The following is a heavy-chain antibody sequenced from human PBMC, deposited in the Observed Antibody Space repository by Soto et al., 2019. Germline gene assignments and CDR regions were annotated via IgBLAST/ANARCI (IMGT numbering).Heavy chain of an antibody. V-gene: IGHV3-21*01. CDR3: AKGGGTGYPFDY. J-gene: IGHJ4*02. Sequence: EVQLVESGGGLVKPGESLRLSCEGSGFTFSTDSMNWVRQAPGKGLDWVSSISGNSVHILYADSVKGRFTISRDNAKNSLYLHMNSLRAEDTAVYYCAKGGGTGYPFDYWGQGTLVTVSS. D-gene: IGHD3-9*01. CDR1: GFTFSTDS. CDR2: ISGNSVHI.